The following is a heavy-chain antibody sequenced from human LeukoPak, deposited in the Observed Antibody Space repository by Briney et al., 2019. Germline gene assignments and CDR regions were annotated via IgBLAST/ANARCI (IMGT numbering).Heavy chain of an antibody. V-gene: IGHV3-48*02. CDR1: GFTFSSYG. D-gene: IGHD6-13*01. CDR3: ARDKNMIAAYDKWDYFDN. CDR2: VSGGSSTI. J-gene: IGHJ4*02. Sequence: PGGSLRLSCTASGFTFSSYGMNWVRQAPGKGLEWISYVSGGSSTIYYADSVKGRFTISRDNANNSLFLQMNSLRDEDTAVYYCARDKNMIAAYDKWDYFDNWGQGTLVTVSS.